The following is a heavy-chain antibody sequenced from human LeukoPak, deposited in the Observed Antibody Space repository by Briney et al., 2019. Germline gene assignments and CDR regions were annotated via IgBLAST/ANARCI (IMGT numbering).Heavy chain of an antibody. J-gene: IGHJ6*02. D-gene: IGHD2-2*01. CDR3: AKDALPGYCSSTSCLAPWYYGMDV. Sequence: GGSLRLSCAASGFTFDDYAMHWVRHAPGKGLEWVSLISGDGGSTYYADSVKGRFTISRDNSKNSLYLQMNSLRTEDTALYYCAKDALPGYCSSTSCLAPWYYGMDVWGQGTTVTVSS. V-gene: IGHV3-43*02. CDR1: GFTFDDYA. CDR2: ISGDGGST.